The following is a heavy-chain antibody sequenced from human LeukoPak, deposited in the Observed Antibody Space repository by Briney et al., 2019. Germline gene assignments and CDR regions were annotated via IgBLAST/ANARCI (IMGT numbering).Heavy chain of an antibody. J-gene: IGHJ3*02. CDR1: GGSISSYY. D-gene: IGHD2-8*01. V-gene: IGHV4-59*01. CDR2: IYYSGST. CDR3: ARDGLGYAIFDI. Sequence: SETLSLTCTVSGGSISSYYWSWIRQPPGKGLEWIGYIYYSGSTTYNPSLKSRFTISVDTSKNQFSLKLSSVTAADTAVYYCARDGLGYAIFDIWGQGTMVTVSS.